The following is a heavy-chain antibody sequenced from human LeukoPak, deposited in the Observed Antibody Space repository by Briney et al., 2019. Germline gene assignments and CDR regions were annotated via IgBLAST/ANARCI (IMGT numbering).Heavy chain of an antibody. CDR1: VFTFSDYF. CDR3: ASGGGCSSGWYGY. D-gene: IGHD6-13*01. J-gene: IGHJ4*02. V-gene: IGHV3-11*01. Sequence: GGSLRPSCVASVFTFSDYFMSWIRLTPGKGLEWVSYIGGSGSVVHYADSVKGRFTISRGNAKKSLYLQMDSLRADDTAVYYCASGGGCSSGWYGYWGQGTLVTVSS. CDR2: IGGSGSVV.